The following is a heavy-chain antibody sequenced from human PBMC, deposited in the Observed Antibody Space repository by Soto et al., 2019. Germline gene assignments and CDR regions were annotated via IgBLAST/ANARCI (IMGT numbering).Heavy chain of an antibody. CDR1: EFTFISFV. Sequence: EVQVVESGGGLVQPGGSRRLSGIASEFTFISFVMGWVRQAPGKGLGWVANINQDGSGTYYVDSVKGRFTISRDNAKNSLYLQMNSLRAEDTAVYYCARYFRGSGRYFFDHWGQGTLVTVSS. CDR2: INQDGSGT. CDR3: ARYFRGSGRYFFDH. D-gene: IGHD6-19*01. V-gene: IGHV3-7*03. J-gene: IGHJ4*02.